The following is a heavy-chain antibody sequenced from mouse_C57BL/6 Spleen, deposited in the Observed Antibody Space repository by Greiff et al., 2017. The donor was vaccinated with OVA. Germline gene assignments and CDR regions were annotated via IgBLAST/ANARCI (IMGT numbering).Heavy chain of an antibody. CDR3: ARSNYYGSSCDY. CDR2: IYPGDGDT. CDR1: GYAFSSSW. V-gene: IGHV1-82*01. Sequence: QVQLQQSGPELVKPGASVKISCKASGYAFSSSWMNWVKQRPGKGLEWIGRIYPGDGDTNYNGQFKGKATLTADKTSSTAYMQISSLTSEDSAVYFCARSNYYGSSCDYWGQGTTLTVSS. J-gene: IGHJ2*01. D-gene: IGHD1-1*01.